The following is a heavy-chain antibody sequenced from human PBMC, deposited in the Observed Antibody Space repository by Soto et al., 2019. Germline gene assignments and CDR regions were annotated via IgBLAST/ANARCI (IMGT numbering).Heavy chain of an antibody. J-gene: IGHJ5*02. CDR1: GFSFSDYY. CDR3: ARGRNYFDP. Sequence: PGGSLRLSCAASGFSFSDYYMSWIRQAPGKGLEWVSYISSSSSYTHYADSVKGRFTISRDNAKNSLYLQMDSLRAEDTAVYYCARGRNYFDPWGQGTLVTVSS. V-gene: IGHV3-11*05. CDR2: ISSSSSYT. D-gene: IGHD1-7*01.